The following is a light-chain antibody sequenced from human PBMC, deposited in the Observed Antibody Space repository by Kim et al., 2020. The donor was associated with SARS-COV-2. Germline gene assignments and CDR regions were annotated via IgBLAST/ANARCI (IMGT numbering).Light chain of an antibody. CDR1: QSIGTR. J-gene: IGKJ4*01. Sequence: DIQMTQSPSSLAASVGDRVTIACRASQSIGTRLNWYQQRPGKAPKLLIYAASSLQSGVPSRFSGTGSGTDFTLTISSLQPEVFATYYCQQSHSTPWLTFGGGTKVDIK. CDR3: QQSHSTPWLT. V-gene: IGKV1-39*01. CDR2: AAS.